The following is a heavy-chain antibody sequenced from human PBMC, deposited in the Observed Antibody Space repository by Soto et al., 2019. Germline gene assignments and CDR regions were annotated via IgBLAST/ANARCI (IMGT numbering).Heavy chain of an antibody. J-gene: IGHJ4*02. CDR2: ISSSAVYI. D-gene: IGHD3-22*01. CDR3: VRDGLDYYDTERLYFDN. CDR1: GFNFITYS. Sequence: EVQLVESGGGPVRPGGSLKLSCAASGFNFITYSLSWVRQAPGKGLAWVASISSSAVYIDYADSVKGRVTISRDNANNSLYLQMNSLRAEDTATYYCVRDGLDYYDTERLYFDNWGQGTLVTVSS. V-gene: IGHV3-21*01.